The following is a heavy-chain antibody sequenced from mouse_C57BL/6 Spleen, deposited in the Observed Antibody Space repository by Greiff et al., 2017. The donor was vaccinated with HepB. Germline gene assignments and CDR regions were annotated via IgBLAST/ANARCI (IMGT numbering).Heavy chain of an antibody. J-gene: IGHJ2*01. V-gene: IGHV1-63*01. D-gene: IGHD1-1*01. CDR1: GYTFTNYW. CDR2: IYPGGGYT. CDR3: ARGSTVVHYFDY. Sequence: VKLMESGAELVRPGTSVKMSCKASGYTFTNYWIGWAKQRPGHGLEWIGDIYPGGGYTNYNEKFKGKATLTADKSSSTAYMQFSSLTSEDSAIYYCARGSTVVHYFDYWGQGTTLTVSS.